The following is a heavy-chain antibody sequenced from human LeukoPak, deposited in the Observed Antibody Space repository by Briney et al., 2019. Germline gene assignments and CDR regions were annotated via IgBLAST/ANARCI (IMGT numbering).Heavy chain of an antibody. CDR3: ARGGVWEYSSSWDYYYYMDV. CDR1: GGSISSGGYY. D-gene: IGHD6-6*01. J-gene: IGHJ6*03. CDR2: IYHSGST. V-gene: IGHV4-30-2*01. Sequence: SETLSLTCTVSGGSISSGGYYWSWIRQPPGKGLEWIRYIYHSGSTYYNPSLKSRVTISVDRSKNQFSLKLSSVTAADTAVYYCARGGVWEYSSSWDYYYYMDVWGKGTTVTVSS.